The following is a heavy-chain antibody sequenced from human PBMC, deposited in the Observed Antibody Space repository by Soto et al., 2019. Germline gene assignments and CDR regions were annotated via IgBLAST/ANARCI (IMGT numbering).Heavy chain of an antibody. CDR3: ARLEGLATISYYFDF. V-gene: IGHV4-39*01. CDR2: IYYRGNA. Sequence: QLQLQESGPGLVKPSETLSLTCSVSDDSINSDKYYWGWIRQPPGKGLEWIGSIYYRGNAYYNPSLQTRVTMSLDKSKSQFSPKLNSVTAADAAVYFGARLEGLATISYYFDFWGPGALVTVSS. D-gene: IGHD3-9*01. CDR1: DDSINSDKYY. J-gene: IGHJ4*02.